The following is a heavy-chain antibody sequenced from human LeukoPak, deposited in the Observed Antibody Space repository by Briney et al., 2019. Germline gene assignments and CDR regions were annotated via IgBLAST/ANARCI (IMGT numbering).Heavy chain of an antibody. CDR3: ARTTMVRGVITDFDY. Sequence: GESLKISCKGSGYSFTSYWIGWVRQMPGKGLEWMGIIHPGDSDTRYSPSFQGQVTISADKSISTAYLQWSSLKASDTAMYYCARTTMVRGVITDFDYWGQGTLVTVSS. CDR1: GYSFTSYW. J-gene: IGHJ4*02. V-gene: IGHV5-51*01. D-gene: IGHD3-10*01. CDR2: IHPGDSDT.